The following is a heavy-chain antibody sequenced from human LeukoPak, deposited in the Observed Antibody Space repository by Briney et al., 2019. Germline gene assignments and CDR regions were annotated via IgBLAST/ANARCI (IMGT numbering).Heavy chain of an antibody. CDR3: ATDGDYYDSGTYSGH. CDR2: IYGSGRT. J-gene: IGHJ4*02. D-gene: IGHD3-10*01. V-gene: IGHV4-4*09. Sequence: SDTLSLTCTVSGVSINSHYLNWIRQPPGKGLEWIGYIYGSGRTNYNPSLKSRVTISVDTSKSQFSLKLTSVTAADTAVYYCATDGDYYDSGTYSGHWGQGTLVTVSS. CDR1: GVSINSHY.